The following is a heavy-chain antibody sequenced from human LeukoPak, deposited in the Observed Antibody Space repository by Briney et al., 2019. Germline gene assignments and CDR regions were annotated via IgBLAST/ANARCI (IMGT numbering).Heavy chain of an antibody. CDR3: ARAYYYGSGSYFPVDI. V-gene: IGHV3-48*02. J-gene: IGHJ3*02. CDR1: GFTFSSYS. CDR2: ISSSSSTI. Sequence: GGSLRLSCAASGFTFSSYSMNWVRQAPGKGLEWVSYISSSSSTIYYADSVKGRFTISRDNAKNSLYLQMNSLRDEDTAVYYCARAYYYGSGSYFPVDIWGQGTMVTVS. D-gene: IGHD3-10*01.